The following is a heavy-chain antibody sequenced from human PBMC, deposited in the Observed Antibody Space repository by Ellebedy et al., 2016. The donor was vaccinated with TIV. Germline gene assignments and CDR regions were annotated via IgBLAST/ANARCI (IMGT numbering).Heavy chain of an antibody. CDR3: ASLRNDYGNYVNY. D-gene: IGHD4-17*01. Sequence: PGGSLRLSCAASGLTFGSYAMRWVRQAPGKGMDWAHSIPESGGHTSYADHVKGRFTIPRAHSKDTLYLQMTSLRAEDTAVYYCASLRNDYGNYVNYWGQGTLVTVPS. CDR2: IPESGGHT. J-gene: IGHJ4*02. V-gene: IGHV3-23*01. CDR1: GLTFGSYA.